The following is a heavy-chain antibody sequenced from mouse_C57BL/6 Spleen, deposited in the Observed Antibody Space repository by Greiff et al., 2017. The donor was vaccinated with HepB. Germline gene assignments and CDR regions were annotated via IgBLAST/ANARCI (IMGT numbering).Heavy chain of an antibody. Sequence: VQLQQPGAELVKPGASVKLSCKASGYTFTSYWMHWVKQRPGQGLEWIGMIHPNSGSTNYNEKFKSKATLTVDKSSSTAYMQLSSLTSEDSAVYYCARESIYDGYYDYWGQGTTPTVSS. V-gene: IGHV1-64*01. CDR1: GYTFTSYW. CDR3: ARESIYDGYYDY. D-gene: IGHD2-3*01. J-gene: IGHJ2*01. CDR2: IHPNSGST.